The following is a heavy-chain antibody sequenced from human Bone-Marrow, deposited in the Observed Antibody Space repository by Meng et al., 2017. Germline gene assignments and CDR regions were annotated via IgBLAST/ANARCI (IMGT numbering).Heavy chain of an antibody. CDR1: GFTFSNYE. V-gene: IGHV3-48*03. CDR3: ARDHCSSTSCYLFYYYYGMDV. J-gene: IGHJ6*02. D-gene: IGHD2-2*01. Sequence: GGSLRLSCAASGFTFSNYEMNWVRQAPGKGLEWVSYISSSGSTIYYADSVKGRFTISRDNAKNSLYLQMNSLRAEDTAVYYCARDHCSSTSCYLFYYYYGMDVWGQGTTVTVSS. CDR2: ISSSGSTI.